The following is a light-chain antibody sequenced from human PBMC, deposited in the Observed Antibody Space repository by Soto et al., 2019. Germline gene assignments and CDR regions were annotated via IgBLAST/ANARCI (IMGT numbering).Light chain of an antibody. J-gene: IGKJ2*01. CDR3: QQTYSTPYT. CDR2: TSG. V-gene: IGKV1-39*01. CDR1: QRITTY. Sequence: IHMTQSPSSLSASVGDRVTVTCRASQRITTYVNWYQQKPGEAPKLLISTSGTLQRGVPSRFSGSGSGTDFTLTSTSLQPADFATYFCQQTYSTPYTFGQGTKLEIK.